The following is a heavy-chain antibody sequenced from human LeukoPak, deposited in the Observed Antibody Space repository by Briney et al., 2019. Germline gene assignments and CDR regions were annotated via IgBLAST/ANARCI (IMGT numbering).Heavy chain of an antibody. CDR2: INTDGSST. CDR1: GFTFSNFW. V-gene: IGHV3-74*01. CDR3: ARDMSWNSVSY. Sequence: GGSLRLSCAASGFTFSNFWMHWVRQAPGKGLVWVSRINTDGSSTAYADSVKGRITISRDNAKNTLYLQMNNLRIEDTATYFCARDMSWNSVSYWGRGTLVTVSS. J-gene: IGHJ4*02. D-gene: IGHD1-7*01.